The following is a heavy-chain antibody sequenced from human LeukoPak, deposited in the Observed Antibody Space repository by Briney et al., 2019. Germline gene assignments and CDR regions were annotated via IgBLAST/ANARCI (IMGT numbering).Heavy chain of an antibody. CDR1: GFTLSSYW. V-gene: IGHV3-7*05. D-gene: IGHD3-10*01. J-gene: IGHJ4*02. CDR3: ARPNYYGSGSYDY. Sequence: GGSLRLSCAASGFTLSSYWMSWVRQAPGKGLEWVANIKQDGSEKYYVDSVKGRFTISRDNAKNSLYLQMNSLRAEDTAVYYCARPNYYGSGSYDYWGQGSLVTVSS. CDR2: IKQDGSEK.